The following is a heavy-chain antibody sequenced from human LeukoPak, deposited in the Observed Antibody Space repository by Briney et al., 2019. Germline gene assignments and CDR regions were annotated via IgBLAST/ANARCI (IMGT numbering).Heavy chain of an antibody. J-gene: IGHJ4*02. V-gene: IGHV4-59*12. CDR2: IYYSGST. D-gene: IGHD3-3*01. Sequence: SETLSLTCTVSGGSISSYYWSWIRQPPGKGLEWIGYIYYSGSTNYNPSLKSRVTISVDTSMNQVSLKLSSVTAADTAVYYCARGDFGVVGFAYWGQGTRVTVPS. CDR1: GGSISSYY. CDR3: ARGDFGVVGFAY.